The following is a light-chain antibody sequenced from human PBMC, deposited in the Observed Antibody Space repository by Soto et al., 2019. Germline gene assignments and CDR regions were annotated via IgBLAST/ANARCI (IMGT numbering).Light chain of an antibody. CDR2: KVS. Sequence: DVVMTQSPLSLPVTLGQPASISCRSSQSLVYSDGNTYLNWFQQRPGQSPRRLIYKVSNRDSGVPDRFQGSGAGNDFTLKIRRVGGEEFGGYYCQQGTTLPEKFRQGARVEIQ. CDR3: QQGTTLPEK. CDR1: QSLVYSDGNTY. V-gene: IGKV2-30*01. J-gene: IGKJ1*01.